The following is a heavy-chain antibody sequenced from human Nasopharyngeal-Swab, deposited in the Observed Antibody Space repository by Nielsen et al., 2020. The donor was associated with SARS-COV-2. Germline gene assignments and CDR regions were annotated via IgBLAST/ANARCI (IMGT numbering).Heavy chain of an antibody. CDR2: IWYDGSNK. D-gene: IGHD2-8*01. CDR3: AREAYYNAVDY. CDR1: GFTFSSYG. V-gene: IGHV3-33*03. J-gene: IGHJ4*02. Sequence: GESLKISCAASGFTFSSYGMHWVRQAPGKGLEWVAVIWYDGSNKYYADSVKGRFTISRDDAKNSVYLQMNSLRVEDTAVYYCAREAYYNAVDYWGQGTLVTVSS.